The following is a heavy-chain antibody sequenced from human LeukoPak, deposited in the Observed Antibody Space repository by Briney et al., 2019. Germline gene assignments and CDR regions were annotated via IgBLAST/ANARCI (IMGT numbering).Heavy chain of an antibody. D-gene: IGHD3-16*01. Sequence: SETLSLTCTVSGGSISSYYWSWIRQPPGKGLEWIGYIYYSGSTNHNPSLKSRVTISVDTSKNQFSLKLSSVTAADTAVYYCASNDYVWGSQLWGQGTLVTVSS. CDR1: GGSISSYY. CDR2: IYYSGST. V-gene: IGHV4-59*08. CDR3: ASNDYVWGSQL. J-gene: IGHJ4*02.